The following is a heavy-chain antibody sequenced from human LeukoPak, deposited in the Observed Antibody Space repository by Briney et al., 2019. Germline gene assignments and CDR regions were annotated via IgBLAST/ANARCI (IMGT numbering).Heavy chain of an antibody. Sequence: SETLSLTCTVSGGSISSYYWSWIRQPPGKGLEWIGYIYYSGSTNYNPSLKSRVTISVDTSKNQFSLKLSSVTAADTAVYYCARIGLCSGGSCYSEGYWFDPWGQGTLVTVSS. V-gene: IGHV4-59*01. D-gene: IGHD2-15*01. CDR3: ARIGLCSGGSCYSEGYWFDP. CDR1: GGSISSYY. CDR2: IYYSGST. J-gene: IGHJ5*02.